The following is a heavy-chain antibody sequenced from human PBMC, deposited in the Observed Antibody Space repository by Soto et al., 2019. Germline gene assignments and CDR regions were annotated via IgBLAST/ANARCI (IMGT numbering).Heavy chain of an antibody. CDR3: LTQKNHSSGSSSDF. CDR1: GDSISRYY. V-gene: IGHV4-59*01. CDR2: SHYSGNT. Sequence: PSETLYLTCTVYGDSISRYYRTWIRQPPGKGLEWIGYSHYSGNTNYNPSLKSRVSISIDTAQNQFSLKVTSVTAADTAVYYCLTQKNHSSGSSSDFCCQGTL. J-gene: IGHJ4*02. D-gene: IGHD6-6*01.